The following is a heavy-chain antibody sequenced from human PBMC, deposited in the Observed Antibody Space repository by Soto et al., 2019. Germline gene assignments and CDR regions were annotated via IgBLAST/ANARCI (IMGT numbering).Heavy chain of an antibody. CDR2: IDLDIGDT. CDR1: GHTFTGHH. J-gene: IGHJ4*02. V-gene: IGHV1-2*02. Sequence: QVQMVQSGAEVKKPGASVKVSCKASGHTFTGHHMHWVRQAPGQGLEWMGWIDLDIGDTKYAQKFQGRVTSTSDTSITTAYMELRGLRPDDTAVYYCTRDPTGTAGFDYWGQGTLVTDSS. D-gene: IGHD2-21*02. CDR3: TRDPTGTAGFDY.